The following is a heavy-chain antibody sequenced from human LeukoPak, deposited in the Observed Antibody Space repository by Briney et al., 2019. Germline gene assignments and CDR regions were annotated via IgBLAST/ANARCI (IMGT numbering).Heavy chain of an antibody. CDR2: ISAYNGNT. CDR1: GYTFTSYG. J-gene: IGHJ3*02. V-gene: IGHV1-18*01. Sequence: GASVKVSCKASGYTFTSYGISWVRQAPGQGLEWMGWISAYNGNTNYAQKLQGRVTMTTDTSTSTAYMELRSLRSDDTAVYYCARDRGEGATPKGARAFDIWGQGTMVTVSS. CDR3: ARDRGEGATPKGARAFDI. D-gene: IGHD1-26*01.